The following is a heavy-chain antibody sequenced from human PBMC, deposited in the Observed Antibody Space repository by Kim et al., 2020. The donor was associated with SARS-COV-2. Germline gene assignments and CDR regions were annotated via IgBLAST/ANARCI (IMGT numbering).Heavy chain of an antibody. V-gene: IGHV4-31*03. CDR2: IYYSGST. CDR3: ARDDGIGSYYYDSSAGYFQH. D-gene: IGHD3-22*01. Sequence: SETLSLTCTVSGGSISSGGYYWSWIRQHPGKGLEWIGYIYYSGSTYYNPSLKSRVTISVDTSKNQFSLKLSSVTAADTAVYYCARDDGIGSYYYDSSAGYFQHWGQGTLVTVSS. CDR1: GGSISSGGYY. J-gene: IGHJ1*01.